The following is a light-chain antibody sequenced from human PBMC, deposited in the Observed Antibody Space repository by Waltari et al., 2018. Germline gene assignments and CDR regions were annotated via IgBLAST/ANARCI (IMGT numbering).Light chain of an antibody. V-gene: IGKV3-11*01. CDR3: QQRSNWPPTT. Sequence: EIVLTQSPATLSLSPGERATLSCRASQSVSSYVAWYQQKPGQAPRLLIYDAPNRATGIPARFSGSGSGTDFTLTISSLEPEDFAVYYCQQRSNWPPTTFGGGTKVEIK. CDR1: QSVSSY. CDR2: DAP. J-gene: IGKJ4*01.